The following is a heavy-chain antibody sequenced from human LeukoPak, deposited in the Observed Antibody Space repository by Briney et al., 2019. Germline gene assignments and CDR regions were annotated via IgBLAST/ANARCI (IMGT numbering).Heavy chain of an antibody. CDR1: GFTFSSYS. CDR3: ARVAYQLLYAYMDV. CDR2: ISSSSSYI. D-gene: IGHD2-2*02. Sequence: GGSLRLSCAASGFTFSSYSMNWVRQAPGKGLEWVSSISSSSSYIYYADSVKGRFTISRDNAKNSLYLQMNSLRAEDTAVYYCARVAYQLLYAYMDVWGKGTTVTVSS. V-gene: IGHV3-21*01. J-gene: IGHJ6*03.